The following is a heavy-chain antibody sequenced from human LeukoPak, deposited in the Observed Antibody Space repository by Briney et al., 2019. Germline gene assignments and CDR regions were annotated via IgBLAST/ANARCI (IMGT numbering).Heavy chain of an antibody. CDR2: INPNSGGT. V-gene: IGHV1-2*02. Sequence: ASVKVSCKASGYTFTGYYMHWVRQAPGQGLEWRGWINPNSGGTNYAQKFQGRVTMTRDTSISTAYMELSRLRSDDTAVYYCARGTYYYDSSGGNWFDPWGQGTLVTVSS. CDR1: GYTFTGYY. CDR3: ARGTYYYDSSGGNWFDP. J-gene: IGHJ5*02. D-gene: IGHD3-22*01.